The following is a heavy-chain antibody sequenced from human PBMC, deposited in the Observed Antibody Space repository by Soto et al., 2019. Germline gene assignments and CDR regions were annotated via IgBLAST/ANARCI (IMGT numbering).Heavy chain of an antibody. CDR2: ISSYNGNT. J-gene: IGHJ5*02. CDR3: ARGPRYCSSSSCFSRVNWFDP. D-gene: IGHD2-2*01. Sequence: QVQLVQSGAEVKKPGASVKVSCKASGYTFTSYGISWVRQAPGQGLEWMGWISSYNGNTNYAQKVQGRVTMTTDTSASTTFMELRSLRSDDTAVYYCARGPRYCSSSSCFSRVNWFDPWGQGTLVTVSS. CDR1: GYTFTSYG. V-gene: IGHV1-18*01.